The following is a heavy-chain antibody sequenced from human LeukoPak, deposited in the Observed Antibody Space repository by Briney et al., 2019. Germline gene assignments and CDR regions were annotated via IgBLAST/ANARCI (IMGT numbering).Heavy chain of an antibody. CDR2: ISYDGSNK. J-gene: IGHJ4*02. Sequence: GGSLRLSCAASGFTVSSSHMSWVRQAPGKGLEWVAIISYDGSNKYYADSVKGRFTISRDNSRNTLSLQMNSLRAEDTAVYYCARDWFRGMTVAGPLDYWGQGTQVTVSS. V-gene: IGHV3-30*03. CDR3: ARDWFRGMTVAGPLDY. D-gene: IGHD6-19*01. CDR1: GFTVSSSH.